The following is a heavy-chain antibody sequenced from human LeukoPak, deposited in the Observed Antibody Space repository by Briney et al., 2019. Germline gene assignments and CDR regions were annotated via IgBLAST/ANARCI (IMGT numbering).Heavy chain of an antibody. CDR2: ISWNSGSI. CDR1: GFTFDDYA. CDR3: AKDLLSYSSGCDY. D-gene: IGHD6-19*01. V-gene: IGHV3-9*01. J-gene: IGHJ4*02. Sequence: GRSLRLSCAASGFTFDDYAMHWVRQAPGKGLEWVSGISWNSGSIGYADSVKGRFTISRDNAKNSPYLQMNSLRAEDTALYYCAKDLLSYSSGCDYWGLGTLVTVSS.